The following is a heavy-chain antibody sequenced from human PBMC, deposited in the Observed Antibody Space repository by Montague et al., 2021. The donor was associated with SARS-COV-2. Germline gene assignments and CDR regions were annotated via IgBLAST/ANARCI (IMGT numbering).Heavy chain of an antibody. Sequence: SLRLSCATSGFTFRNFAMNRVRQAPGKGLEWVSLIYSDGSHTFYADSVKGRFTILRDDFKNTVSLQMDSLRVEDTAAYYCAKGSPAGGRHPFDMWGQGTMVTVSS. CDR2: IYSDGSHT. V-gene: IGHV3-23*03. CDR1: GFTFRNFA. CDR3: AKGSPAGGRHPFDM. D-gene: IGHD1-26*01. J-gene: IGHJ3*02.